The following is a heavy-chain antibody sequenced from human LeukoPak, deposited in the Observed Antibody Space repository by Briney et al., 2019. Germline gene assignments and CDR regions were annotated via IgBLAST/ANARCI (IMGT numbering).Heavy chain of an antibody. Sequence: SETLSLTCTVSGGSISSTYYYWGWIRQPPGKGLEWIGNIYYSGSIDYNPSLKSRVTISVDMSKGQFSLKLSSVTAADTAVYYCARQSYDSDSSGSYYSFDYWGQGTLVTVSS. CDR3: ARQSYDSDSSGSYYSFDY. J-gene: IGHJ4*02. CDR1: GGSISSTYYY. CDR2: IYYSGSI. D-gene: IGHD3-22*01. V-gene: IGHV4-39*01.